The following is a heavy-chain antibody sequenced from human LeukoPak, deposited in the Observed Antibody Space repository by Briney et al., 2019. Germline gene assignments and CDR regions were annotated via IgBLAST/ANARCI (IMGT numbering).Heavy chain of an antibody. CDR2: IGHDGST. CDR1: GGSFSGYH. Sequence: SETLSLTCAVYGGSFSGYHWSWIRQPPGRGLEWIGDIGHDGSTNYNPSLKSRVTISVDTSKNQFSLKLSSVTAADTAVYYCARNLIFYYYGMDVWGQGTTVTVSS. D-gene: IGHD2-8*01. J-gene: IGHJ6*02. CDR3: ARNLIFYYYGMDV. V-gene: IGHV4-34*01.